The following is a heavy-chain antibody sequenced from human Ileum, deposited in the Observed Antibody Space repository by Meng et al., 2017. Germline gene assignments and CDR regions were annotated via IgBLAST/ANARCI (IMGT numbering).Heavy chain of an antibody. J-gene: IGHJ4*02. V-gene: IGHV4-4*02. Sequence: QVHLQESGPGLVKPSDTLSLTCSVSGASVSANSYWSWVRQPPGKGLAWIGQIDQSGNSYYSPSLKSRVTMSIDKSKNQFSLRLTSVTAADTAVYYCARHGGYYQDFWGQGTLVTVSS. CDR1: GASVSANSY. CDR3: ARHGGYYQDF. CDR2: IDQSGNS. D-gene: IGHD4/OR15-4a*01.